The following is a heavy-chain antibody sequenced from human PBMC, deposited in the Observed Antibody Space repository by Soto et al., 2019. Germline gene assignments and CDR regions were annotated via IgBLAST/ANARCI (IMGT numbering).Heavy chain of an antibody. V-gene: IGHV1-69*01. Sequence: QVQLVQSGAEVKKPGSSVKVSCKASGGTFSSYAISWVRQAPGQGLEWMGGIIPILGTANYAQKFQGRVTITADESTSTAYMELSSLRSEDTAVYYCACASGTTVTTGTVYYFDYWGQGTLVTVSS. CDR1: GGTFSSYA. D-gene: IGHD4-4*01. CDR3: ACASGTTVTTGTVYYFDY. CDR2: IIPILGTA. J-gene: IGHJ4*02.